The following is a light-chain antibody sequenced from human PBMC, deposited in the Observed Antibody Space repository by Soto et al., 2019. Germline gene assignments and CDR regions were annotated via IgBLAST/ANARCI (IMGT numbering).Light chain of an antibody. CDR3: QQYYSTPLT. J-gene: IGKJ4*01. Sequence: DIVMTQSPDSLAVSLGERATINCKSSQSVLYSSNNKNYLAWYQQKPGQPPKLLIYWASTREFGVPDRFSGSGSGTDFTLTISSLQAEDVAVYYCQQYYSTPLTFGXGT. CDR2: WAS. CDR1: QSVLYSSNNKNY. V-gene: IGKV4-1*01.